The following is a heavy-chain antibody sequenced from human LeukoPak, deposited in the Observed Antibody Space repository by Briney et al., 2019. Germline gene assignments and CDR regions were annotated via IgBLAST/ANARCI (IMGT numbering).Heavy chain of an antibody. J-gene: IGHJ4*02. Sequence: GGSQRLSCAASGLNFSVYYMTWIRQAPGNGLEWLSHISKSGTTVYYADSVKGRFTISRDSAKNSLYLHMNSLRAEDTAVYYCAAGVALDYWGQGALVTVSS. CDR1: GLNFSVYY. CDR3: AAGVALDY. D-gene: IGHD3-3*01. V-gene: IGHV3-11*01. CDR2: ISKSGTTV.